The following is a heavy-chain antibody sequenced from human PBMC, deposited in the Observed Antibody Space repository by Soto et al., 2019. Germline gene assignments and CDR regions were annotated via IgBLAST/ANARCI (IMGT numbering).Heavy chain of an antibody. V-gene: IGHV4-30-2*01. CDR3: ARDQLEGNWFDP. J-gene: IGHJ5*02. CDR2: IYHCGST. D-gene: IGHD1-1*01. CDR1: GGSISSGGYS. Sequence: QLQLQESGSGLVRPSQTLSLTCAVSGGSISSGGYSWNWIRQPPGKGLEWIGYIYHCGSTLYNPSLKSRVTISVDKSKNQFSLRLYSVTAADTAVYYCARDQLEGNWFDPWGQGTLVTVSS.